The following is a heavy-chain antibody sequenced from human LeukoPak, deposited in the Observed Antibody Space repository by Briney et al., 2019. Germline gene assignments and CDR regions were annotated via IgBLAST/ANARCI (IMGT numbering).Heavy chain of an antibody. CDR3: ARHSSSSEFDY. V-gene: IGHV3-66*02. D-gene: IGHD6-6*01. J-gene: IGHJ4*02. Sequence: GGSLRLSCAASGFTVSSNYMSWVRQAPGKGLEWASVIYSGGSTYYADSVKGRFTISRDNSKNTLYLQMNSLRAEDTAVYYCARHSSSSEFDYWGQGTLVTVSS. CDR1: GFTVSSNY. CDR2: IYSGGST.